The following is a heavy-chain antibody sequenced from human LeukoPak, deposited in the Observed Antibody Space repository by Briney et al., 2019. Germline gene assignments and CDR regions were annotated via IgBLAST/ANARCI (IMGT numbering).Heavy chain of an antibody. CDR3: ARALERYYYDSSGYYAHFDY. V-gene: IGHV4-39*01. CDR2: IYFTGRT. Sequence: SETLSLTCTVSGDSISNSDYYWGWIRQPPGKGLEWIGTIYFTGRTYYNPSLKSRVTISGDTSKNQFSLKLRSVTAADTAVYYCARALERYYYDSSGYYAHFDYWGQGTLVTVSS. D-gene: IGHD3-22*01. J-gene: IGHJ4*02. CDR1: GDSISNSDYY.